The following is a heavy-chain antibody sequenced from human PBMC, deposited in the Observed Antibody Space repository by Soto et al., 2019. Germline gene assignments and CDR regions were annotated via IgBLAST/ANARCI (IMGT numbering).Heavy chain of an antibody. CDR3: ARGDFYNSGQSQF. D-gene: IGHD3-10*01. CDR1: GYSFNAYY. Sequence: QEQLVQSGAEVKKPGASVKVSCKASGYSFNAYYMHWVRQAPGQGLEWMGWINPDSGDTNFAAKFQGGVTMTRDTSINTADMELSRLRSDDTAVDYCARGDFYNSGQSQFWGQGSLVTVSS. V-gene: IGHV1-2*02. CDR2: INPDSGDT. J-gene: IGHJ4*02.